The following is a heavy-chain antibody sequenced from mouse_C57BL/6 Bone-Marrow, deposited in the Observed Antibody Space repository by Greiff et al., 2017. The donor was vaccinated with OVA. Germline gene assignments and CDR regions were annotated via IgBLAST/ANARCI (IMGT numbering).Heavy chain of an antibody. CDR3: ASTTVVAPRYFDV. CDR2: INPYNGGT. Sequence: EVQLQQSGPVLVKPGASVKMSCKASGYTFTDYYMNWVKQSHGKSLEWIGVINPYNGGTSYNQKFKGKATLTVDKSSSTAYMELNSLTSEDSAVYYCASTTVVAPRYFDVWGTGTTVTVSS. CDR1: GYTFTDYY. D-gene: IGHD1-1*01. V-gene: IGHV1-19*01. J-gene: IGHJ1*03.